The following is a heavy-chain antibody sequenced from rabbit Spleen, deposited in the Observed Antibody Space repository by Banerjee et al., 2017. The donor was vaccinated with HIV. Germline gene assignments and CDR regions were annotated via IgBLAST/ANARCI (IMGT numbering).Heavy chain of an antibody. V-gene: IGHV1S7*01. D-gene: IGHD1-1*01. Sequence: QVKESGGGLVQPGGSLKLSCKASGFTLSSYYMNWVRQAPGKGLEWIGYIDPIFGVTYYANSVKGRFTISRDNAQNTVFLQMTSLTAADTATYFCAREDVGGSVSLWGQGTLVTVS. CDR1: GFTLSSYY. CDR3: AREDVGGSVSL. CDR2: IDPIFGVT. J-gene: IGHJ3*01.